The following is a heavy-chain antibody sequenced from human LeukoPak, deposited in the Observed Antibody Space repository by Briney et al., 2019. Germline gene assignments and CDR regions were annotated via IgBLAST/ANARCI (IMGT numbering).Heavy chain of an antibody. CDR2: ISGGGEIT. J-gene: IGHJ4*02. CDR3: VREDTPATANY. Sequence: PGGSLRLSCAASGFNFANHAMSWVRQTAGKGLEWVSAISGGGEITYYADSVKGRFTISRDNSKDTLFLQMHSLRPGDTAVYYCVREDTPATANYWGQGTLVTISS. V-gene: IGHV3-23*01. D-gene: IGHD2-21*02. CDR1: GFNFANHA.